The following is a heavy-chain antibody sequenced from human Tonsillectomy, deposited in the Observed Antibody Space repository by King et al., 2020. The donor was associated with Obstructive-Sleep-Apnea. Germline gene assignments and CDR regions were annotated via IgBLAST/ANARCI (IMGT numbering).Heavy chain of an antibody. J-gene: IGHJ4*02. CDR1: GFTFSDHY. CDR3: ARTYYDSSGYYSFDY. CDR2: TRNKANSYTT. Sequence: VQLVESGGGLVQPGGSLRLSCAASGFTFSDHYMDWVRQAPGKGLEWVGRTRNKANSYTTEYAASVKDRFTISRDDSKNSLYLQMNSLKTEDTAVYYCARTYYDSSGYYSFDYWGQRTLVTVSS. V-gene: IGHV3-72*01. D-gene: IGHD3-22*01.